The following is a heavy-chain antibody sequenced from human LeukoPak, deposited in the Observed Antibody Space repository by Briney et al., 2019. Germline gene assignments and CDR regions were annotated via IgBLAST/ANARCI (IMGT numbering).Heavy chain of an antibody. D-gene: IGHD3-3*01. V-gene: IGHV4-39*01. CDR1: GGSISSSSYD. CDR3: ARLLGEAYYDFWSGYEAFDY. CDR2: IYYSGST. J-gene: IGHJ4*02. Sequence: SETLSLTCTVSGGSISSSSYDWGWIRQPPGKGLEWIGSIYYSGSTYYNPSLKSRVTISVDTSKNQFSLKLSSVTAADTAVYYCARLLGEAYYDFWSGYEAFDYWGQGTLVTVSS.